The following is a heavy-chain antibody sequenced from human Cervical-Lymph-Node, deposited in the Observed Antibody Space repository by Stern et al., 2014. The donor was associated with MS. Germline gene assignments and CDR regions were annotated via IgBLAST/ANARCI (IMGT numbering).Heavy chain of an antibody. CDR1: GYTFTGYY. V-gene: IGHV1-2*02. CDR2: INPNRGGT. J-gene: IGHJ2*01. D-gene: IGHD2-2*01. CDR3: ARTPYQLLDWYFDL. Sequence: QVQLVESGAEVKKPGASVKVSCKASGYTFTGYYIHWVRQAPGQGLEWMGWINPNRGGTNYAQKFQGRVTMTRDTSISTAYMELSRLRSDDTAVYYCARTPYQLLDWYFDLWGRGTLVTVSS.